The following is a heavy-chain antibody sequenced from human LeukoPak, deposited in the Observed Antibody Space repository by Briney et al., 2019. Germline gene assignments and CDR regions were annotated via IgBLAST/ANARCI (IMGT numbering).Heavy chain of an antibody. Sequence: GGSLRLSYAASGFTFSSYAMHWVRQAPGKGLEWVAVISYDGSNKYYADSVKGRFTISRDNSKNTLYLQMNSLRAEDTAVYYCARVYGDLPYWGQGTLVTVSS. CDR2: ISYDGSNK. V-gene: IGHV3-30-3*01. CDR1: GFTFSSYA. D-gene: IGHD4-17*01. J-gene: IGHJ4*02. CDR3: ARVYGDLPY.